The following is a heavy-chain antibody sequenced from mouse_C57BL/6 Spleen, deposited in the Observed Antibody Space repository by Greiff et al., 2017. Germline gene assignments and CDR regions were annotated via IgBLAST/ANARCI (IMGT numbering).Heavy chain of an antibody. D-gene: IGHD1-1*01. CDR1: GYAFTNYL. Sequence: VKLMESGAELVRPGTSVKVSCKASGYAFTNYLIEWVKQRPGQGLEWIGVINPGSGGTNYNEKFKGKATLTADKSASTAYMQLSSLTSEDSAVYFCARTTTVVFDYWGQGTTLTVSS. CDR2: INPGSGGT. CDR3: ARTTTVVFDY. J-gene: IGHJ2*01. V-gene: IGHV1-54*01.